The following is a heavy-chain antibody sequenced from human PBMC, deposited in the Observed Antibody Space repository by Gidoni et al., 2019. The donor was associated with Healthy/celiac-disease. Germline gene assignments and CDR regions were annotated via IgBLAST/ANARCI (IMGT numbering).Heavy chain of an antibody. V-gene: IGHV1-69*02. J-gene: IGHJ6*02. CDR1: GVTFSSYT. Sequence: QVQLVQSGAEVKKPGSSVKVSCKASGVTFSSYTISWVRQAPGQGLEWMGRIIPILGIANYAQKFQGRVTITADKSTSTAYMELSSLRSEDTAVYYCARSSTVTADYYYYGMDVWGQGTTVTVSS. CDR2: IIPILGIA. CDR3: ARSSTVTADYYYYGMDV. D-gene: IGHD4-4*01.